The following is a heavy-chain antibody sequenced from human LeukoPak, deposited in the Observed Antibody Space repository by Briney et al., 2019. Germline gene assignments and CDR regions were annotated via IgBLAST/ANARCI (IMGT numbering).Heavy chain of an antibody. CDR2: IYYSGST. V-gene: IGHV4-61*08. CDR1: GGSISSGGYY. Sequence: SQTLSLTCTVSGGSISSGGYYWSWIRQPPGKGLEWIGYIYYSGSTNYNPSLKSRVTISVDTSKNQFSLKLSSVTAADTAVYYCAREIIAAHNWFDPWGQGTLVTVSS. J-gene: IGHJ5*02. CDR3: AREIIAAHNWFDP. D-gene: IGHD6-6*01.